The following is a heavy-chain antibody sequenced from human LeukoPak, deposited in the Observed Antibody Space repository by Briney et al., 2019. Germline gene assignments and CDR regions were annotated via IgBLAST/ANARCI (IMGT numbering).Heavy chain of an antibody. V-gene: IGHV3-53*01. CDR2: IYSDNT. D-gene: IGHD4/OR15-4a*01. J-gene: IGHJ4*02. CDR1: GFTVSSNS. Sequence: PGGSLRLSWTVSGFTVSSNSMSWVRQAPGKGLEWVSFIYSDNTHYSDSVKGRFTISRDNSKNTLYLQMNSLGAEDTAVYYCARRAGAYSHPYDYWGQGTLVTVSS. CDR3: ARRAGAYSHPYDY.